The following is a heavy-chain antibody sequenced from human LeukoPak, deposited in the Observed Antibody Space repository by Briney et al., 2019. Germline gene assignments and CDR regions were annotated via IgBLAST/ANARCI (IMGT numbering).Heavy chain of an antibody. J-gene: IGHJ6*03. CDR1: GGSISSGGYY. V-gene: IGHV4-31*03. CDR3: ARHRTIAARFVYYYYMDV. CDR2: IYYSGST. Sequence: SQTLSLTCTVSGGSISSGGYYWSWIRQHPGKGLEWIGYIYYSGSTYYNPSLKSRVTISVDTSKNQFSLKLSSVTAADTAVYYCARHRTIAARFVYYYYMDVWGQGTTVTVSS. D-gene: IGHD6-6*01.